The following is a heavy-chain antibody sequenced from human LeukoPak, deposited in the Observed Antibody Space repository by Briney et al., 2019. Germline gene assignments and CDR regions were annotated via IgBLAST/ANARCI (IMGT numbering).Heavy chain of an antibody. D-gene: IGHD4-23*01. CDR2: ISGSGGST. CDR1: GFTFSNFA. CDR3: AKSPAVDAAFDI. Sequence: GGSLRLSCAASGFTFSNFAVSWVRQAPGKGLEWVSAISGSGGSTYYADSVKGRFTISRDNSKNTLYLQMNSLRAEDTAVYYCAKSPAVDAAFDIWGQGTIVTVSS. J-gene: IGHJ3*02. V-gene: IGHV3-23*01.